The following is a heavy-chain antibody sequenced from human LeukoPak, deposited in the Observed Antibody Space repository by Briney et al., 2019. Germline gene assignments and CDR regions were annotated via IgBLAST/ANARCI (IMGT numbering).Heavy chain of an antibody. V-gene: IGHV4-39*01. CDR3: ARLRQLVLIDY. D-gene: IGHD6-13*01. J-gene: IGHJ4*02. Sequence: SETLSLICTVSDGSIRSSSYYWGWIRQTPGKGLEWIGSIYYSRSTYYNPPLRSRVTISVDTSKNQFSLKLSSVTAADTAVYYCARLRQLVLIDYWGQGTLVTVSS. CDR1: DGSIRSSSYY. CDR2: IYYSRST.